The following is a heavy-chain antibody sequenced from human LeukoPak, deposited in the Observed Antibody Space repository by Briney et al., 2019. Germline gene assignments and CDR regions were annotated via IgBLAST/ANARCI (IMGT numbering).Heavy chain of an antibody. CDR3: ARAPPTQGYYDFWSGYWTFGWFDP. Sequence: SETLSLTCTVSGGSISSYYWSWIRQPPGKGLEWIGYIYYSGSTNYNPSLKSRVTLSVDTSKNQFSLKLSSVTAADTAVYYCARAPPTQGYYDFWSGYWTFGWFDPWGQGTLVTVSS. D-gene: IGHD3-3*01. V-gene: IGHV4-59*01. CDR2: IYYSGST. J-gene: IGHJ5*02. CDR1: GGSISSYY.